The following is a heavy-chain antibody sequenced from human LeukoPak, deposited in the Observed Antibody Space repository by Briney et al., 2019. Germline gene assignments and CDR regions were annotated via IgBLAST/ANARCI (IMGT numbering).Heavy chain of an antibody. Sequence: ASVKVSCKASGYTFTSYGISWVRQAPGQGLEWMGWISAYNGNTNYAQKLQGRVTMTTDTSTSTAYMELRSLRSDDTAVYYCARDSESQWLPTRGDYWGQGTLVTVSS. CDR2: ISAYNGNT. J-gene: IGHJ4*02. CDR3: ARDSESQWLPTRGDY. CDR1: GYTFTSYG. V-gene: IGHV1-18*01. D-gene: IGHD6-19*01.